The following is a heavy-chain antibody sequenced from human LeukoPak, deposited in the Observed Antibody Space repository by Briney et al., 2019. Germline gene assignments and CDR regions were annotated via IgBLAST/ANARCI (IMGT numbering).Heavy chain of an antibody. Sequence: SSETLSLTCTVSGGSISSSSYYWGWIRQPPGKGLEWIGSIYYSGSTYYNPSLKSRVTISVDTSKNQFSLKLSSVTAADTAVCYCASIPDRYNWNDSYWGQGTLVTVSS. CDR1: GGSISSSSYY. V-gene: IGHV4-39*01. CDR2: IYYSGST. D-gene: IGHD1-1*01. J-gene: IGHJ4*02. CDR3: ASIPDRYNWNDSY.